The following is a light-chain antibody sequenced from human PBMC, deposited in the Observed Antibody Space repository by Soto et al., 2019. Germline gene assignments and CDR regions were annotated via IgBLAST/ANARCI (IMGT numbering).Light chain of an antibody. J-gene: IGLJ2*01. V-gene: IGLV2-14*01. CDR2: EVS. CDR3: GSYTSSSTLV. Sequence: QSALTQPASVSGSPGQSITISCIGTSSDIGGYNYVSWYQQHPGKAPKLMIYEVSNRPSGVSNRFSGSKSGNTASLTISGLQAEDEADYYCGSYTSSSTLVFGAGTKLTVL. CDR1: SSDIGGYNY.